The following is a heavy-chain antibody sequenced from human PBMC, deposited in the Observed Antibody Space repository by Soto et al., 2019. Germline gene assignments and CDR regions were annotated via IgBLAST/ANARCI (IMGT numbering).Heavy chain of an antibody. Sequence: SVKVSCKASGGTFSSYAISWVRQAPGQGLEWMGGIIPIFGTANYAQKFQGRVTITADKSTSTAYMELSSLRSEDTAVYYCPWSRSSSWTQRDYWGQGTLVTASS. V-gene: IGHV1-69*06. CDR3: PWSRSSSWTQRDY. D-gene: IGHD6-13*01. CDR2: IIPIFGTA. CDR1: GGTFSSYA. J-gene: IGHJ4*02.